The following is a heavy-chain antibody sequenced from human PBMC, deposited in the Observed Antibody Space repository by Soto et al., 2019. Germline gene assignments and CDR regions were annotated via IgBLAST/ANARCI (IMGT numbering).Heavy chain of an antibody. CDR1: GGSISSGGYY. D-gene: IGHD2-15*01. V-gene: IGHV4-31*03. CDR2: IYYSGST. J-gene: IGHJ5*02. Sequence: QVQLQESGPGLVKPSQTLSLTCTVSGGSISSGGYYWSWIRQHPGKGLEGIGYIYYSGSTYYNPSLKSRVTISVDTSKNQFSLKLSSVTAADTAVYYCARDLWCSGGSCYRHTWFDPWGQGTLVTVSS. CDR3: ARDLWCSGGSCYRHTWFDP.